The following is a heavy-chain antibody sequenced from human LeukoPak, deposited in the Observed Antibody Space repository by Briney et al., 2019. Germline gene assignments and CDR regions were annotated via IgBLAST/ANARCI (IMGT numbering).Heavy chain of an antibody. CDR1: GYTFTGYY. D-gene: IGHD6-13*01. CDR3: ARIRKSNSWYDAFDI. V-gene: IGHV1-2*02. J-gene: IGHJ3*02. Sequence: ASVKVSCKASGYTFTGYYMHWVRQAPGQGLEWMGWINPNSGATTYAQKFQGRVTMTRDTSISTAYMELSRLRSDDTAVYYCARIRKSNSWYDAFDIWGQGTMVTVSP. CDR2: INPNSGAT.